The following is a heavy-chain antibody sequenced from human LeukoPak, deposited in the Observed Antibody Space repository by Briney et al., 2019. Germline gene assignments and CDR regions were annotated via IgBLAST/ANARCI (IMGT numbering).Heavy chain of an antibody. D-gene: IGHD4-17*01. CDR2: IYYSGST. J-gene: IGHJ5*02. CDR1: GGFISSYY. CDR3: ARHQVGDYWFDP. V-gene: IGHV4-59*08. Sequence: PSETLSLTCTVTGGFISSYYWCWIRQPPGKGLEWIGYIYYSGSTNYNPSLKSRVTISVDTSKNQFSLKLSSVTAADTAVYYCARHQVGDYWFDPWGQGTLVTVSS.